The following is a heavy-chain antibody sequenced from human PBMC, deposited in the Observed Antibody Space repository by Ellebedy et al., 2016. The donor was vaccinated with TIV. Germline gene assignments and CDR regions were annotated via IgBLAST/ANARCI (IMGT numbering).Heavy chain of an antibody. CDR3: ARGGPDFYGDSNADY. CDR2: IYYSGST. CDR1: GFTFSSYW. Sequence: ESLKISXAASGFTFSSYWMSWVRQPPGKGLEWIGYIYYSGSTNYNPSLKSRVTISVDTSKNQSSLKLSSVTAADTAVYYCARGGPDFYGDSNADYWGQGTLVTVSS. D-gene: IGHD4-17*01. V-gene: IGHV4-59*01. J-gene: IGHJ4*02.